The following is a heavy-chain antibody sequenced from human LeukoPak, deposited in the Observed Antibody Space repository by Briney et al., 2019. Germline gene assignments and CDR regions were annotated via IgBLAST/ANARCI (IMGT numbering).Heavy chain of an antibody. CDR3: ARRRQYDSSLFWNFDL. CDR2: INHSGST. J-gene: IGHJ2*01. CDR1: GGSFSGYY. D-gene: IGHD6-6*01. Sequence: SVTLSLTCAVYGGSFSGYYWSWIRQSPGKGLEWIGEINHSGSTNYNPSLKSRLTISVDTSKNQFSLKLNSVTAADTAVYYCARRRQYDSSLFWNFDLWGRGTLVTVSS. V-gene: IGHV4-34*01.